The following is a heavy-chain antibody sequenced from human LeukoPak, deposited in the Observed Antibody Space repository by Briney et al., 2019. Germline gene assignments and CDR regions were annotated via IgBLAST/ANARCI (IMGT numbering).Heavy chain of an antibody. J-gene: IGHJ4*02. CDR3: ARDLIKCGSSTSCPYGAFDY. CDR1: GFTFDDYA. Sequence: PGRSLRLSCAASGFTFDDYAMHWVRQAPGKGLEWVSGISWNSGSIGYADSVKGRFTISRDNAKNSLYLQMNSLRAEDTALYYCARDLIKCGSSTSCPYGAFDYWGQGTLVTVSS. CDR2: ISWNSGSI. D-gene: IGHD2-2*01. V-gene: IGHV3-9*01.